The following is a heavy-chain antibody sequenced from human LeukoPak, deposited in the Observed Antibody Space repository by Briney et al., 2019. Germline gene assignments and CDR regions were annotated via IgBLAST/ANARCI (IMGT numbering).Heavy chain of an antibody. CDR2: MSSSDDGR. D-gene: IGHD6-19*01. CDR3: ARGRGLGEFAVASFDS. J-gene: IGHJ4*02. CDR1: GFSFSSYA. Sequence: GGSLRLSCATSGFSFSSYAMSWVRQAPGKGLEWVSAMSSSDDGRYYAASVRGRFTISRDTSRSTLYLQMNSLRADDTGVYYCARGRGLGEFAVASFDSWGRGTLVTVSS. V-gene: IGHV3-23*01.